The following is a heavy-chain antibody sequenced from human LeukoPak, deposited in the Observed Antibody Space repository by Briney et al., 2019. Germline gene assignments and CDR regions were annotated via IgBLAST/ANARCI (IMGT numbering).Heavy chain of an antibody. CDR2: ISYDGSNK. CDR3: ARVGYSSGWFRD. CDR1: GFTFNSYA. D-gene: IGHD6-19*01. J-gene: IGHJ4*02. V-gene: IGHV3-30*14. Sequence: GGSLRLSCAASGFTFNSYAMHWVRQAPGKGLEWVAVISYDGSNKYSADSVKGRFTISRDNSKNTLYLQMNSLRAEDTAVYYCARVGYSSGWFRDWGQGTLVTVSS.